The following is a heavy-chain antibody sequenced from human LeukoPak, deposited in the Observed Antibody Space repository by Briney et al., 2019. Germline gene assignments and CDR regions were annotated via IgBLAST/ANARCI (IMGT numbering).Heavy chain of an antibody. D-gene: IGHD5-18*01. CDR2: IFYSGRT. CDR3: ARSYSYGNGVVDY. J-gene: IGHJ4*02. V-gene: IGHV4-59*01. CDR1: GGSFSSYY. Sequence: SETLSLTCAVYGGSFSSYYWSWIRQPPGKGLEWIGNIFYSGRTNYNPSLKSRVTISVDTSKNQFSLKLSSVTAADTAVYYCARSYSYGNGVVDYWGQGTLVTVSS.